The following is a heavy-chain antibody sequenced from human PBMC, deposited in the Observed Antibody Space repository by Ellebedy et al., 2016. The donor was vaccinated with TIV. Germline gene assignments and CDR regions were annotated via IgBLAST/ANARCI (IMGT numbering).Heavy chain of an antibody. CDR3: GRPSCSGGSCPDAFDI. J-gene: IGHJ3*02. V-gene: IGHV3-53*01. D-gene: IGHD2-15*01. Sequence: GESLKISCAASGFPVSTSYMTWVRQAPGKGLEWVSVIYTGGNTYYADYVKGRFTISRDNSKNTLYLQLNSLRADDTAVYYCGRPSCSGGSCPDAFDIWGPGTMVTVSS. CDR2: IYTGGNT. CDR1: GFPVSTSY.